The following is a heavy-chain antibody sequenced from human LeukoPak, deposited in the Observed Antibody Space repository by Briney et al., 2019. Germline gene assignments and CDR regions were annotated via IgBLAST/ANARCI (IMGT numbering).Heavy chain of an antibody. D-gene: IGHD5-12*01. Sequence: PGGSLRLSCAASGFTFSGYAMTWVRQAPGKGLEWVAVISYDGSNKYYADSVKGRFTISRDNSKNTLYLQMNSLRAEDTAVYYCARVPPDSGYVGADYWGQGTLVTVSS. J-gene: IGHJ4*02. CDR2: ISYDGSNK. CDR3: ARVPPDSGYVGADY. V-gene: IGHV3-30*04. CDR1: GFTFSGYA.